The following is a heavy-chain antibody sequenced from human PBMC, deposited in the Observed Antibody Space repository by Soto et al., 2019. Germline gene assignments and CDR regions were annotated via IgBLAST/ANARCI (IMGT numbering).Heavy chain of an antibody. CDR2: IKSKTDGGTT. Sequence: VGSLRLSCAASGFTVSNAWMSWVRQAPGKGLEWVGRIKSKTDGGTTDYAAPVKGRFTISRDDSKNTLYLQMNSLKTEDTAVYYCTTDWSPGSQLPTDAFDIWGQGTMVTVSS. D-gene: IGHD2-2*01. V-gene: IGHV3-15*01. CDR1: GFTVSNAW. J-gene: IGHJ3*02. CDR3: TTDWSPGSQLPTDAFDI.